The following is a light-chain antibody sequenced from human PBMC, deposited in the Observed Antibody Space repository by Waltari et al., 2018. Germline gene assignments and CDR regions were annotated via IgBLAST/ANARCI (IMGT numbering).Light chain of an antibody. Sequence: LTQFPATLSLSPGERATLSCGASQSLDKYLAWYQQKPGQAPRPLIYGASSRATGVPDRFSGSGSGTDFTLIISSLEPEDSAMYYCQKYSSSPLTFGGGTKVEVK. CDR2: GAS. J-gene: IGKJ4*01. V-gene: IGKV3-20*01. CDR1: QSLDKY. CDR3: QKYSSSPLT.